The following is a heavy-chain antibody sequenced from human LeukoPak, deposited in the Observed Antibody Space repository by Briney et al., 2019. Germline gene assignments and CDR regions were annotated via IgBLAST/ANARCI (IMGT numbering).Heavy chain of an antibody. CDR2: IYPGDSDT. V-gene: IGHV5-51*01. CDR1: GYSFTNYW. CDR3: VRLVYGGSSRHFQD. J-gene: IGHJ1*01. D-gene: IGHD4-23*01. Sequence: GEXXKISCQGSGYSFTNYWIGWVRQMPGKGLEWMGIIYPGDSDTRYSPSFQGQVTISADKSISTAYLQWATLEASDTAMYYCVRLVYGGSSRHFQDWGQGTLVTVSS.